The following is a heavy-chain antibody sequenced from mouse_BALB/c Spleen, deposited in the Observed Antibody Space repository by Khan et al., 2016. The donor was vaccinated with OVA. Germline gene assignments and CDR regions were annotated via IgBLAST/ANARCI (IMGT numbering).Heavy chain of an antibody. V-gene: IGHV3-2*02. D-gene: IGHD1-2*01. CDR3: ARTARIKY. Sequence: EVQLQESGPGLVKPSQSLSLTCTVTGYSITSGYGWNWIRQFPGNKLEWMGYISYSGSTNYNPSLKSRISIPRDTSKNQSFLPLNSVTSADTATNNFARTARIKYWGQGTTLTVSS. CDR1: GYSITSGYG. J-gene: IGHJ2*01. CDR2: ISYSGST.